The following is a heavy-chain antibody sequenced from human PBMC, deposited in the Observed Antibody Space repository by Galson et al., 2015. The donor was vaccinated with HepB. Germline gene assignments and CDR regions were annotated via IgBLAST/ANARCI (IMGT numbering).Heavy chain of an antibody. Sequence: SVKVSCKASQYVFSGYYIHWVRQAPGRGLEWMGRIDPKSGDTKYAQKFQGRVTMTRDTSFSTAYMELSSLRSDDTAGYYCARGGAVWYSDCRSGCYLDYWGQGTQVTVSS. CDR2: IDPKSGDT. V-gene: IGHV1-2*06. J-gene: IGHJ4*02. D-gene: IGHD3-3*01. CDR1: QYVFSGYY. CDR3: ARGGAVWYSDCRSGCYLDY.